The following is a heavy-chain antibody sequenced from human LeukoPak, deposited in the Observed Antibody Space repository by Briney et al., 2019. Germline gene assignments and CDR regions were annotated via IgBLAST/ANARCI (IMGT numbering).Heavy chain of an antibody. V-gene: IGHV1-46*04. D-gene: IGHD6-13*01. CDR2: INPSGGST. J-gene: IGHJ4*02. CDR3: ARDRGSSWYADY. Sequence: ASVKVSCKASGYTFTAYHIHWVRQAPGQGLEWMGMINPSGGSTSYAQKLEGRVTMTRDRSMSTVYTELSSLRSEDTAVYFCARDRGSSWYADYWGQGTLVTVSS. CDR1: GYTFTAYH.